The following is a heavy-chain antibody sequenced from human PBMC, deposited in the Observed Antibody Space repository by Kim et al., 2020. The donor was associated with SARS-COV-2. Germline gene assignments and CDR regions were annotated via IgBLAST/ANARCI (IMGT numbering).Heavy chain of an antibody. Sequence: GGSLRLSCAASGFTVSSNYMSWVRQAPGKGLEWVSVIYSGGSTYYADSVKGRFTISRHNSKNTLYLQMNSLRAEDTAVYYCARDSYDSSGYYGDYWGQGTLVTVSS. CDR1: GFTVSSNY. CDR2: IYSGGST. J-gene: IGHJ4*02. CDR3: ARDSYDSSGYYGDY. D-gene: IGHD3-22*01. V-gene: IGHV3-53*04.